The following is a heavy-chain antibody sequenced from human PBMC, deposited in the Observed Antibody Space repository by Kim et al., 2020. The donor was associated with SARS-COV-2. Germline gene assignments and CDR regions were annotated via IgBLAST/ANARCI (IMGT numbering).Heavy chain of an antibody. CDR1: GGSIRDPSY. CDR3: ARGPPPLWLWYFDL. D-gene: IGHD2-21*01. CDR2: IDYSGST. J-gene: IGHJ2*01. Sequence: SETLSLICTVSGGSIRDPSYWGWMRQPPGKGMEWIGNIDYSGSTYYNQSLKSRVTISIDRSKNQVSLRVTPVTAADTAVFFCARGPPPLWLWYFDLWGR. V-gene: IGHV4-39*07.